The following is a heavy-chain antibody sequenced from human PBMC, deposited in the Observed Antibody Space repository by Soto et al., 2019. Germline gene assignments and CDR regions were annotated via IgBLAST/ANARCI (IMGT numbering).Heavy chain of an antibody. CDR1: GYSFTSYW. Sequence: GESLKISCKGSGYSFTSYWISWVRQMPGKGLEWMGRIDPSDSYTNYSPSFQGHVTISADKSISTAYLQWSSLKASDTAMYYCARVLPRGCSGGSCYLAPDVWGQGTTVTVSS. V-gene: IGHV5-10-1*01. D-gene: IGHD2-15*01. CDR3: ARVLPRGCSGGSCYLAPDV. J-gene: IGHJ6*02. CDR2: IDPSDSYT.